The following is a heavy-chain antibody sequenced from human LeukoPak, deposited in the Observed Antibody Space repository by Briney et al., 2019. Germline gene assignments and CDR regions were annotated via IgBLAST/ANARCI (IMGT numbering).Heavy chain of an antibody. Sequence: PSETLSLTCTVSGGSISSGGFFWSWIRQPPGKGLEWIGYMYHGGSTYYNPSLESRVTISVDRSKNQFSLKLSSVTDADTAVYYCASTNDFGDYVGAWGQGTLVTVSS. CDR2: MYHGGST. V-gene: IGHV4-30-2*01. CDR3: ASTNDFGDYVGA. D-gene: IGHD4-17*01. CDR1: GGSISSGGFF. J-gene: IGHJ5*02.